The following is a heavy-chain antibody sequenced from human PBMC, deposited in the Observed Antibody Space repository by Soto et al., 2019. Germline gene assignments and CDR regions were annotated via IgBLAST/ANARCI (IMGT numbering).Heavy chain of an antibody. CDR1: GFTFSSYG. CDR2: ISYDGSNK. D-gene: IGHD3-10*01. Sequence: QVPLVESGGGLVQPGRSLRLSCAASGFTFSSYGMHWVRQAPGKGLEWVAVISYDGSNKYYADSVKGRFTISRDNSKNTLYLQMNSLRAEDTAVYYCATPAILGGRGSGRVEYWGQGTLVTVSS. CDR3: ATPAILGGRGSGRVEY. J-gene: IGHJ4*02. V-gene: IGHV3-30*03.